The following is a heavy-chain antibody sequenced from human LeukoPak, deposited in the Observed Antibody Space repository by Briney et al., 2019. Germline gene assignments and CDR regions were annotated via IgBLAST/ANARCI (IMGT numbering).Heavy chain of an antibody. CDR2: IYYSGST. V-gene: IGHV4-39*01. D-gene: IGHD3-22*01. CDR1: GGSISSSSYY. J-gene: IGHJ4*02. Sequence: SETLSLACTVSGGSISSSSYYWGWIRQPPGKGLEWIGSIYYSGSTHYNPSLKSRVTISVDTSKNQFSLKLSSVTAADTAVYYCARRYYYDSSGYYYQWGQGTLVTVSS. CDR3: ARRYYYDSSGYYYQ.